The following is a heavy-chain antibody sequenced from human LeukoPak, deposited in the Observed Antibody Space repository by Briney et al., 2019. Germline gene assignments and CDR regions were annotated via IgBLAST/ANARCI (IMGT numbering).Heavy chain of an antibody. CDR2: ISSSSSYI. V-gene: IGHV3-21*01. Sequence: GGSLRLSCAASGFTFSSYSMNWVRQAPGKGLEWVSSISSSSSYIYYADSEKGRFTISRDNAKNSLYLQMNSLRAEDTAVYYCARVICSSTSCYLAPFDYWGQGTLVTVSS. CDR3: ARVICSSTSCYLAPFDY. D-gene: IGHD2-2*01. CDR1: GFTFSSYS. J-gene: IGHJ4*02.